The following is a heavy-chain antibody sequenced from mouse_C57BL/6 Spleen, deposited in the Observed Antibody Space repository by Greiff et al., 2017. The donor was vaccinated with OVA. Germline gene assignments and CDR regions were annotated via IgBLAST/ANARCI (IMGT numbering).Heavy chain of an antibody. CDR1: GYPFNSSW. Sequence: QVQLQQPGTELVKPGASVTLSCTASGYPFNSSWMHWVKQRPGQGLEWIGNITTSNGGPKYNEKFQSKAQLTVDKSSSTAYIHLSSRTSADSAVYKGAMDSNYVGARDYWGQGTSGTVSS. J-gene: IGHJ4*01. CDR3: AMDSNYVGARDY. D-gene: IGHD2-5*01. CDR2: ITTSNGGP. V-gene: IGHV1-53*01.